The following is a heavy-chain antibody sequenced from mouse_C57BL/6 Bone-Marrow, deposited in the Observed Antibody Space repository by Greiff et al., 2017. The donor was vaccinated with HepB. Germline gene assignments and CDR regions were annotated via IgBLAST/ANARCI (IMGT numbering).Heavy chain of an antibody. D-gene: IGHD1-1*01. CDR3: ASAEDDGSSPYAMDY. V-gene: IGHV1-55*01. Sequence: QVQLQQPGAELVKPGASVKMSCKASGYTFTSYWITWVKQRPGQGLEWIGDIYPGSGSTNYNEKFKSKATLTVDTSSSTAYMQLSSLTSEDSAVYYCASAEDDGSSPYAMDYWGQGTSVTVSS. CDR2: IYPGSGST. J-gene: IGHJ4*01. CDR1: GYTFTSYW.